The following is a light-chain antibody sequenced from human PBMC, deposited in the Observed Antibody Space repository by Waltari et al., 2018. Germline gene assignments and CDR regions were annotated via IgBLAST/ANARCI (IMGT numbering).Light chain of an antibody. Sequence: QSALTQPASVSGSPGESITISCTGTSSDVGGYNCVSWYQQHPGKAPKLMIYDVSKRPSGVSNRFAGSKSGTTASLTISGLQAEDEADYYCSSYTSSNTLVFGTGTKVTAL. J-gene: IGLJ1*01. CDR2: DVS. CDR3: SSYTSSNTLV. CDR1: SSDVGGYNC. V-gene: IGLV2-14*03.